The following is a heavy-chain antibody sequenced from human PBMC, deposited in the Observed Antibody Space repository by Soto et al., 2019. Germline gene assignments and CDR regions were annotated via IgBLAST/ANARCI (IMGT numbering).Heavy chain of an antibody. J-gene: IGHJ6*02. D-gene: IGHD1-1*01. CDR2: ISTSGGYI. V-gene: IGHV3-21*01. Sequence: GGSLRLSCAASGFTFSGYTVNWVRQAPGKGLEWVSSISTSGGYIFYADSVKGRFTISRDNAKNSPYLQLNSLRAEDTAVYYCARDAYRATTFTTDYSYYAMDVWGQGTTVTVSS. CDR1: GFTFSGYT. CDR3: ARDAYRATTFTTDYSYYAMDV.